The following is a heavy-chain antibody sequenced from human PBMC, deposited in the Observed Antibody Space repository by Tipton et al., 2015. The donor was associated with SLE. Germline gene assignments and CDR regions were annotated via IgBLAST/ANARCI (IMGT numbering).Heavy chain of an antibody. CDR2: IYYSGST. CDR3: ARTPYYDFWSGYPYFDY. CDR1: GDSISIGGYY. V-gene: IGHV4-31*03. Sequence: TLSLTCTVSGDSISIGGYYWSRIRQHPGKGLEWIGYIYYSGSTYYNPSLKSRVAISVDTSKNHFSLNLSSVTAADTAVYYCARTPYYDFWSGYPYFDYWGQGTLVTVSS. J-gene: IGHJ4*02. D-gene: IGHD3-3*01.